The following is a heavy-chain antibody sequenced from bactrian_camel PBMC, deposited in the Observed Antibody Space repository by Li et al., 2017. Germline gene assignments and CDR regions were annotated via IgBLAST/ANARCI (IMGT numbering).Heavy chain of an antibody. CDR1: GHGRGSNC. Sequence: DVQLVESGGDSVQRGGSLRLSCVASGHGRGSNCVGWYRLPPGRAPAEREGIAAIRRSGGETWYADSVKGRFDISQDNAKNTLYLQMDSLKPEDTAMYYYAAGSLRFCNLARHLYSYFGQGTQVTVS. J-gene: IGHJ4*01. CDR2: IRRSGGET. D-gene: IGHD1*01. V-gene: IGHV3S32*01. CDR3: AAGSLRFCNLARHLYSY.